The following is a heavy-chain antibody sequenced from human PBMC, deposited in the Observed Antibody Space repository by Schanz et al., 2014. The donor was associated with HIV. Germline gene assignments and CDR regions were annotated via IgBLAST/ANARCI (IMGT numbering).Heavy chain of an antibody. J-gene: IGHJ4*02. CDR2: IKPNSGDT. CDR1: GGTFSRSA. D-gene: IGHD3-10*01. CDR3: AREDMARGGLY. Sequence: QVQLVQSGAEMKKPGSSVKVSCKASGGTFSRSAISWVRQAPRLGLEWMGWIKPNSGDTYYAQKFQGRVTMTRDTSTSTVYMELSSLRSEDTAVYYCAREDMARGGLYWGQGTLVTVSS. V-gene: IGHV1-8*01.